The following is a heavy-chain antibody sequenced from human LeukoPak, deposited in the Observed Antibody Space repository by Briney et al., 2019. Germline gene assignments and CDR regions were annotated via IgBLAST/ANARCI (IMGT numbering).Heavy chain of an antibody. D-gene: IGHD4-17*01. Sequence: SQTLSLTCTDSGGSISSSSYFWGWIRQPPGKGLEWIGSIFYSGSTYYNPSLNSRVTISIDTSKNQFSLRLSSVTAADTAVYYCARQMNTVTADYWGQGTLVTVSS. CDR1: GGSISSSSYF. CDR3: ARQMNTVTADY. CDR2: IFYSGST. V-gene: IGHV4-39*01. J-gene: IGHJ4*02.